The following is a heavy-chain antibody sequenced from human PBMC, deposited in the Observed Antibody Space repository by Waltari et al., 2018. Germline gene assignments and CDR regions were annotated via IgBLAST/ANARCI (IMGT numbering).Heavy chain of an antibody. CDR3: ARMYYGSGSYPGYYYYGMDV. Sequence: QVQLQESGPGLVKPSQTLSLTCTVPGGSISSGSYYWSWIRPPAGQGLEWIGRIYTSGSTNYNPSLKSRVTISVDTSKNQFSLKLSSVTAADTAVYYCARMYYGSGSYPGYYYYGMDVWGQGTTVTVSS. CDR1: GGSISSGSYY. D-gene: IGHD3-10*01. J-gene: IGHJ6*02. CDR2: IYTSGST. V-gene: IGHV4-61*02.